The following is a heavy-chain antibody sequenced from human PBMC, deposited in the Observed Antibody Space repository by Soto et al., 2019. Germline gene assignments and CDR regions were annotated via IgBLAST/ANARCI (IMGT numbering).Heavy chain of an antibody. CDR1: GFTVSNYY. Sequence: GGSLRLSCAASGFTVSNYYMSWVRQAPGKGLEWVSVTFTGGGTSYADSVKGRFTISRDNSKNTVFLQMNSLRAEDAALYYGGRDLGRDTNQHWGQGTLVTVSS. V-gene: IGHV3-53*01. D-gene: IGHD2-21*02. CDR3: GRDLGRDTNQH. J-gene: IGHJ1*01. CDR2: TFTGGGT.